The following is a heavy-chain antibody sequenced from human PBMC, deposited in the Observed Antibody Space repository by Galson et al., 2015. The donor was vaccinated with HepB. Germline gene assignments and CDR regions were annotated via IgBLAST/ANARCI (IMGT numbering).Heavy chain of an antibody. CDR2: ISYDGSNK. CDR1: GFTFSSYA. D-gene: IGHD2-21*01. J-gene: IGHJ4*02. Sequence: SLRLSCAASGFTFSSYAMHWVRQAPGKGLEWVAVISYDGSNKYYADSVKGRFTIFRDNSKNTLYLQMNSLRAEDTAVYYCARAAAPYSHRMSIFDYWGQGTLVTVSS. V-gene: IGHV3-30*04. CDR3: ARAAAPYSHRMSIFDY.